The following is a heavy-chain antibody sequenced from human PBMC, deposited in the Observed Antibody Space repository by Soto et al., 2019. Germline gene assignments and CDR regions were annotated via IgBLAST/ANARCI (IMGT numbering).Heavy chain of an antibody. CDR3: ARDPPHYYDSSGYFDY. D-gene: IGHD3-22*01. CDR2: ISSSGSTI. V-gene: IGHV3-11*01. CDR1: GFTFSDYY. Sequence: GGSLRLSCAASGFTFSDYYMSWIRQAPGKGLEWVSYISSSGSTIYYADSVKGRFTISRDNAKNSLYLQMNSLRAEDTAVYYCARDPPHYYDSSGYFDYWGQGTRVTVSS. J-gene: IGHJ4*02.